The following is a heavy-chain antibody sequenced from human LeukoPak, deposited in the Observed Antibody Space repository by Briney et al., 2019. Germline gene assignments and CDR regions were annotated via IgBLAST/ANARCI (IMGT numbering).Heavy chain of an antibody. V-gene: IGHV1-46*01. Sequence: GASVKVSYKASGHTFTSYYMHWVRQAPRHGLKWMGIINSSGYSTSYAQKFQGRVTMTRDMSTSTVYMELSSLRGEDTAVYYCARTGIYGGVDAFDIWGQGKMVTVFS. CDR1: GHTFTSYY. J-gene: IGHJ3*02. CDR2: INSSGYST. D-gene: IGHD4-23*01. CDR3: ARTGIYGGVDAFDI.